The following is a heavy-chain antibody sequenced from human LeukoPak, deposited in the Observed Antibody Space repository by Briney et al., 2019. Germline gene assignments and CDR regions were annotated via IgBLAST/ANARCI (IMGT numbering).Heavy chain of an antibody. CDR3: ARSVDTAMVLHRGWFDP. CDR2: IYYTGST. Sequence: PSETLSLTCTISGGSISSISYYWGWIRQPPGKGLEWIGSIYYTGSTYYNPSLKSRVTVSVDTSKNQFSLKLSSVTAADTAVYYCARSVDTAMVLHRGWFDPWGQGTLVTVSS. J-gene: IGHJ5*02. CDR1: GGSISSISYY. V-gene: IGHV4-39*01. D-gene: IGHD5-18*01.